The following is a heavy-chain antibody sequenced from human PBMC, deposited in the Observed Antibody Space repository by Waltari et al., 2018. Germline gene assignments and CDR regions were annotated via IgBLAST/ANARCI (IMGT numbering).Heavy chain of an antibody. CDR2: TYYSGST. CDR3: ASTMGDYDFWSG. V-gene: IGHV4-39*01. Sequence: QLQLQESGPGLVKPSETLSLTCPVSGGHISSSSYYWGWTRQHPGKGLEWIGSTYYSGSTYYNPSLKSRVTISVDTSKNQFSLKLSSVTAADTAVYYCASTMGDYDFWSGWGQGTLVTVSS. J-gene: IGHJ4*02. D-gene: IGHD3-3*01. CDR1: GGHISSSSYY.